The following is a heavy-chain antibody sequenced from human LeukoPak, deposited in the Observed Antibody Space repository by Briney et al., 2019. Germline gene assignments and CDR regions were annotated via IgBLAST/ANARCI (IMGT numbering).Heavy chain of an antibody. J-gene: IGHJ4*02. CDR2: ISSSSSSI. CDR1: GFTFSIYS. D-gene: IGHD2-8*02. CDR3: ATYRQVLLPFES. Sequence: GRSLRLSCAASGFTFSIYSMNWVRQAPGKGLEWVSYISSSSSSIHYADSVRGRFTISRDNSKSTLSLQMNSLRAEDTTIYYCATYRQVLLPFESWGQGTLVTVSS. V-gene: IGHV3-48*01.